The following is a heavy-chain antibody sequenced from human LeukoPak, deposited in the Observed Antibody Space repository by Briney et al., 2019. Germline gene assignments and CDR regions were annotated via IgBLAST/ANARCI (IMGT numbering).Heavy chain of an antibody. V-gene: IGHV3-11*04. CDR3: ARDRGFGENPYGMDV. J-gene: IGHJ6*02. D-gene: IGHD3-10*01. CDR1: GFTFSDYY. CDR2: ISRSGSSL. Sequence: PGGSLRLSCVASGFTFSDYYMTWIRQAPGKGLEYVSHISRSGSSLYYGDSVTGRFTITRDNAKNSLYLQMNSLRAEDTAVYYCARDRGFGENPYGMDVWGQGTTVTVSS.